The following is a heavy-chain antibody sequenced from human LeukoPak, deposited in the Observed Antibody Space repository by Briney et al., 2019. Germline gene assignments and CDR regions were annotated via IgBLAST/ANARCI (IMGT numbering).Heavy chain of an antibody. V-gene: IGHV3-21*01. CDR2: ISSSSSYI. CDR1: GFTFSSYS. D-gene: IGHD3-10*01. Sequence: GGSLRLSCAASGFTFSSYSMNWVRQAPGKGLKWVSSISSSSSYIYYADSVKGRFTISRDNAKNSLYLQMNSLRAEDTAVYYCARDKVLAGDRDAFDIWGQGTMVTVSS. CDR3: ARDKVLAGDRDAFDI. J-gene: IGHJ3*02.